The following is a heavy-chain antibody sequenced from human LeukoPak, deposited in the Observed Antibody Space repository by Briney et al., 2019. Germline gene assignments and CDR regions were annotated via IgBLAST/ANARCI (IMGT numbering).Heavy chain of an antibody. CDR2: IYPGDSDT. J-gene: IGHJ4*02. D-gene: IGHD2-15*01. CDR3: ARRRDCSGGSCYTFGGYYFDY. CDR1: GYSFTSYW. V-gene: IGHV5-51*01. Sequence: GESLKISCKGSGYSFTSYWIGWVRQMPGKGLEWMGIIYPGDSDTRYSPSFQGQVTISANKSISTAYLQWSSLKASDTAMYYCARRRDCSGGSCYTFGGYYFDYWGQGTLVTVSS.